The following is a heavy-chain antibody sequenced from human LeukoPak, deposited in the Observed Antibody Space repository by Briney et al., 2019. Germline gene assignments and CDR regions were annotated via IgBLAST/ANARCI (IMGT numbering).Heavy chain of an antibody. CDR3: AREWGLRLAVNPKGMDV. Sequence: ASVKVSCKASGYTFTSYDIHWVRQAPGQGLEWMGIVHPSTGSTSFTQKFQGRVTMTSDTSTRTVYMELSSLRSEDTAVYYCAREWGLRLAVNPKGMDVWGQGTTVIVSS. J-gene: IGHJ6*02. V-gene: IGHV1-46*01. CDR2: VHPSTGST. D-gene: IGHD6-19*01. CDR1: GYTFTSYD.